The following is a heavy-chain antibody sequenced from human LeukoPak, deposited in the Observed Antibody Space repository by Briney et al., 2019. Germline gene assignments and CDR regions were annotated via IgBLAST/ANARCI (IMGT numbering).Heavy chain of an antibody. CDR3: ARSSKSLSYYDILTGYYTDAFDI. J-gene: IGHJ3*02. CDR1: GYTFTGYY. D-gene: IGHD3-9*01. V-gene: IGHV1-2*02. Sequence: ASVKVSCKASGYTFTGYYMHWVRQAPGQGLEWMGWINPNSGGTNYAQKFQGRVTMTRDTSISTAYMELSRLRSDDTAVDYCARSSKSLSYYDILTGYYTDAFDIWGQGTMVTVSS. CDR2: INPNSGGT.